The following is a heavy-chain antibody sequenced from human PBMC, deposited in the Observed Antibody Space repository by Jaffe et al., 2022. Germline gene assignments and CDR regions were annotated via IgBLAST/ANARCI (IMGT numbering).Heavy chain of an antibody. V-gene: IGHV3-9*01. CDR2: ISWNSRDI. J-gene: IGHJ4*02. D-gene: IGHD1-26*01. CDR3: AKMGRGQKSMGGIVGAVDY. Sequence: EMQLVESGGGLVQPGRSLRLSCAASGFSFEDHVMYWVRQAPGKGLEWVSGISWNSRDIGYADSVKGRFTISRDNAKNSLYLQMNSLRVEDTAFYYCAKMGRGQKSMGGIVGAVDYWGQGTLVTVSS. CDR1: GFSFEDHV.